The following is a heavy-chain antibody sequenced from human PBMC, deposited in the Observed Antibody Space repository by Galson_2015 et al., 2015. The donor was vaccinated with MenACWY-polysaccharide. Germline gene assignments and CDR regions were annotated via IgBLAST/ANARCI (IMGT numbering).Heavy chain of an antibody. CDR2: NDSDGSST. V-gene: IGHV3-74*01. Sequence: SLRLSCAASEFTFSRYWMNWVRQAPGKGLVWVSRNDSDGSSTSYADSVKGRFTISRDNAKNTLYLQMNSLRAEDTAVYYCAVHCSSTSCYSPLSRLWGQGTMVTVSS. CDR1: EFTFSRYW. D-gene: IGHD2-2*01. J-gene: IGHJ3*01. CDR3: AVHCSSTSCYSPLSRL.